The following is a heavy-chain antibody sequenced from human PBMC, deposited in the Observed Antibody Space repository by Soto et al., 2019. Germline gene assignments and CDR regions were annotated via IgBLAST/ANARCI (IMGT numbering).Heavy chain of an antibody. V-gene: IGHV1-3*01. Sequence: VASVKVSCKASGYTFTSYAMHWVRQAPGQRLEWMGWINAGNGNTKYSQKFQGRVTITRDTSASTAYMELSSLRSEDTAVYYFAMPTYYYDSSGYYRWYYFDYWGQGTLVTVSS. J-gene: IGHJ4*02. CDR2: INAGNGNT. CDR1: GYTFTSYA. D-gene: IGHD3-22*01. CDR3: AMPTYYYDSSGYYRWYYFDY.